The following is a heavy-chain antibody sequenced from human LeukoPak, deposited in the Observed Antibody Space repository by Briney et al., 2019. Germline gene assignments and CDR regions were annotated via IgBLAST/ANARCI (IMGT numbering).Heavy chain of an antibody. J-gene: IGHJ4*02. Sequence: SETLSLTCTVSGGSINSYYWSWIRQPAGKGLEWIGHISTSGSTNYSPSLKSRVTMSLDTSKNHFSLKLSSVTAADTAVYFCARGLPGGSSGYFDYWGQGTLVTVSS. CDR2: ISTSGST. V-gene: IGHV4-4*07. CDR3: ARGLPGGSSGYFDY. CDR1: GGSINSYY. D-gene: IGHD1-26*01.